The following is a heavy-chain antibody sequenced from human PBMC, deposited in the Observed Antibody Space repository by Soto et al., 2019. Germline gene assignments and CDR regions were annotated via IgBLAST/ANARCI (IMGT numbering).Heavy chain of an antibody. CDR2: MEPSSGRT. V-gene: IGHV1-8*01. Sequence: QVQLVQSGAEARVPGASVKVSCKASGYSFTGLDINWVRQTTGQGLEWMGWMEPSSGRTGYAQKFQGRATMTRDTSINTDYMELSSLTSDDTAFYYCARGVTAGVDYWGRGTLVTVSS. J-gene: IGHJ4*02. CDR1: GYSFTGLD. CDR3: ARGVTAGVDY. D-gene: IGHD1-26*01.